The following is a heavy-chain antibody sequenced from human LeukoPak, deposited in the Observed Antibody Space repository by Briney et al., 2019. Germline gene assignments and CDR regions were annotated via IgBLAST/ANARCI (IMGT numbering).Heavy chain of an antibody. V-gene: IGHV4-59*12. CDR1: GGSISSYY. CDR3: ARIMVRGVISY. D-gene: IGHD3-10*01. J-gene: IGHJ4*02. Sequence: PSETLSLTCTVSGGSISSYYWSWIRQPPGKGLEWIGYIYYSGSTNYNPSLKSRVTISVDTSKNQFSLKLSSVTAADTAVYYCARIMVRGVISYWGQGTLVTVSS. CDR2: IYYSGST.